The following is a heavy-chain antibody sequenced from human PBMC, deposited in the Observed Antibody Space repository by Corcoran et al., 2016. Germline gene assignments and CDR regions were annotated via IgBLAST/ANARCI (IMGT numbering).Heavy chain of an antibody. CDR2: ISYDGSNK. Sequence: QVQLVESGGGVVQPGRSLRLSCAASGFTFSSYGMHWVRQAPGKGLEWVAVISYDGSNKYYADSVKGRFTISRDNSKNTLYLQMNSLRAEETAVYYCAKDIITMVRGVMGNYYYGMDVWGQGTTVTVSS. CDR1: GFTFSSYG. J-gene: IGHJ6*02. CDR3: AKDIITMVRGVMGNYYYGMDV. V-gene: IGHV3-30*18. D-gene: IGHD3-10*01.